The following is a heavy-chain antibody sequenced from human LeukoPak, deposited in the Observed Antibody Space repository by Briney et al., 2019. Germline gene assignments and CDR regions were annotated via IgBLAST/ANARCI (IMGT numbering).Heavy chain of an antibody. J-gene: IGHJ3*01. CDR3: AKDRGVPAPINAFDF. CDR1: GFRLEDYA. Sequence: SLRLSCAGSGFRLEDYAMHWVRQAPGKGLEWVSGMSWNSVTMGYADSVKGRFTISRDNAKNSLYLQMDSLRAEDTALYYCAKDRGVPAPINAFDFWGQGTMVTVSS. D-gene: IGHD2-2*01. CDR2: MSWNSVTM. V-gene: IGHV3-9*01.